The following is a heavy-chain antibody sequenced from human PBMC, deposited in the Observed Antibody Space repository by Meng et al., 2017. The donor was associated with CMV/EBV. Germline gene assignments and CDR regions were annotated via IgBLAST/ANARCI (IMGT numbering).Heavy chain of an antibody. D-gene: IGHD6-6*01. CDR1: GYTFTSYY. CDR3: AREEGIAARSDWFDP. Sequence: QVQRVQAGAEVKKPGGSVKVSCKASGYTFTSYYMHWVRQAPGQGLGWMGIINPSGGSTSYAQKCQGRVTMTRDTSTSTVYMELSSLRYEDTAVYYCAREEGIAARSDWFDPWGQGTLVTVSS. CDR2: INPSGGST. J-gene: IGHJ5*02. V-gene: IGHV1-46*01.